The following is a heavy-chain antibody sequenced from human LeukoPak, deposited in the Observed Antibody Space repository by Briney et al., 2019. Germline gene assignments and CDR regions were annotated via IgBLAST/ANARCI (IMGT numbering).Heavy chain of an antibody. Sequence: GGSLRLSCAASGFTFSSYGMSWVRQAPGQGLEWVSAISVSSGNTYYADSVKGRFTISRDNSKNTLYLQMNSLRAEDTAVFYCAKEKHVSSGYRSYFDYWGQGTMVTVSS. V-gene: IGHV3-23*01. J-gene: IGHJ4*02. CDR1: GFTFSSYG. CDR2: ISVSSGNT. D-gene: IGHD3-22*01. CDR3: AKEKHVSSGYRSYFDY.